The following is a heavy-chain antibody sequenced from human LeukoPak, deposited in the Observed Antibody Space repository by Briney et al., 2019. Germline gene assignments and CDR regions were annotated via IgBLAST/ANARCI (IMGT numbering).Heavy chain of an antibody. J-gene: IGHJ2*01. CDR1: GGSISSSSYY. Sequence: PSETLSLTCTVSGGSISSSSYYWGWIRQPPGKGLEWIGSIYYSGSTNYNPTLKSRVTISVDTSKNQFSLKLSSVTAADTAVYYCARYDRFGEHWYFDLWGRGTLVTVSS. CDR2: IYYSGST. CDR3: ARYDRFGEHWYFDL. D-gene: IGHD3-10*01. V-gene: IGHV4-39*07.